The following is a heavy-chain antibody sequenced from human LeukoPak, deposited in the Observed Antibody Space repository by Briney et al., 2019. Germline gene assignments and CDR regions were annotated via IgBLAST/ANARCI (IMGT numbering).Heavy chain of an antibody. CDR2: IYSGDST. CDR1: GFTVSSNY. Sequence: GGSLRLSCAVSGFTVSSNYMNWVRQAPGKGLEWVSVIYSGDSTYYADSVKGRFTISRDNSKNTLYLQMNSLRAEDTAVYYCAKVTGELPNYWGQGTLVTVSS. V-gene: IGHV3-53*01. D-gene: IGHD1-26*01. CDR3: AKVTGELPNY. J-gene: IGHJ4*02.